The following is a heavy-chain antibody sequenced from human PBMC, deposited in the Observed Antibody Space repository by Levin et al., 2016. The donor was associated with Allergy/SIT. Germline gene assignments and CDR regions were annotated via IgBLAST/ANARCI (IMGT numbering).Heavy chain of an antibody. CDR3: VTPDTGGYSYGFDY. CDR1: GGTFSSYA. V-gene: IGHV1-69*13. CDR2: IIPIFGTA. Sequence: SVKVSCKASGGTFSSYAISWVRQAPGQGLEWMGGIIPIFGTANYAQKFQGRVTITADESTSTAYMELSSLRSEDTAVYYCVTPDTGGYSYGFDYWGQGTLVTVSS. D-gene: IGHD5-18*01. J-gene: IGHJ4*02.